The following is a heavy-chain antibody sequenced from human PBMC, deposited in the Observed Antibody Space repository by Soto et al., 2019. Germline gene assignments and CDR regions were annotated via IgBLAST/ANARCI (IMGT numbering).Heavy chain of an antibody. CDR2: VENSGST. Sequence: SETLSLTCSVSVGSFSSESYYWRWIRQTPGKGLEWIGNVENSGSTKYNPSLKSRVTISVDTSKNQFSLKLSSVTGADTAVYYCARERGDSHWIDPWGQGTLVTVSS. D-gene: IGHD2-21*01. CDR3: ARERGDSHWIDP. J-gene: IGHJ5*02. CDR1: VGSFSSESYY. V-gene: IGHV4-61*01.